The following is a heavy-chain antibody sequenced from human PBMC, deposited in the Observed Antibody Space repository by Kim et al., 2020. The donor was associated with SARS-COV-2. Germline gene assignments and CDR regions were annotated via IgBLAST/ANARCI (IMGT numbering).Heavy chain of an antibody. CDR1: GYSFTSYW. V-gene: IGHV5-51*01. J-gene: IGHJ6*02. D-gene: IGHD3-10*02. Sequence: GESLKISCKGSGYSFTSYWIGWVRQMPGKGLEWMGIIYPGDSDTRYSPSFQGQVTISADKSISTAYLQWSSLKASDTAMYYCARLFAGLKHYYYYYGMDVWGQGTTVTVSS. CDR2: IYPGDSDT. CDR3: ARLFAGLKHYYYYYGMDV.